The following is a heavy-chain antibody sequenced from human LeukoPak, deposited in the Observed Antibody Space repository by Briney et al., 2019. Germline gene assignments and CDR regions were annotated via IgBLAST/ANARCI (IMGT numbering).Heavy chain of an antibody. D-gene: IGHD5-18*01. CDR2: IGTAGDT. CDR3: ARELSRQGYSYGFDY. V-gene: IGHV3-13*04. CDR1: GFTFSSYA. J-gene: IGHJ4*02. Sequence: PGGSLGFSFEASGFTFSSYAIHWVRQVTEKVLKWFSVIGTAGDTYYPGSVKGRFTISRENAKNSLYLQMNSLRVGDTAVYYCARELSRQGYSYGFDYWGQGILVTVSS.